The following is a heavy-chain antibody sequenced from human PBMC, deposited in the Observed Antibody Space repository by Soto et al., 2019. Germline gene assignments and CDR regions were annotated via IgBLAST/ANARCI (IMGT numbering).Heavy chain of an antibody. Sequence: GSLRHSWAASGVNFVNYGVHRVRQAPGKGLEWVAVISFDGSNKYYADSVRGRFTISRDNSKNTLYLQMNSLRAEDTAVYYCAKDRGIAAGPVAQYFDYWGQGTLVTVSS. CDR1: GVNFVNYG. D-gene: IGHD6-6*01. V-gene: IGHV3-30*18. J-gene: IGHJ4*02. CDR3: AKDRGIAAGPVAQYFDY. CDR2: ISFDGSNK.